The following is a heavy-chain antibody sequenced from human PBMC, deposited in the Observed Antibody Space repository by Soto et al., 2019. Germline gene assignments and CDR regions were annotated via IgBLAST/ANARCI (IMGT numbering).Heavy chain of an antibody. Sequence: SSETLSLTCAVYGGSFSGYYWSWIRQPPGKGLEWIGEINHSGSTNYDPSLKSRVTISVDTSKNQFSLKLSSVTAADTAVYYCARTGYSSGELAYWGQGTLVTVSS. CDR3: ARTGYSSGELAY. CDR1: GGSFSGYY. CDR2: INHSGST. V-gene: IGHV4-34*01. J-gene: IGHJ4*02. D-gene: IGHD6-19*01.